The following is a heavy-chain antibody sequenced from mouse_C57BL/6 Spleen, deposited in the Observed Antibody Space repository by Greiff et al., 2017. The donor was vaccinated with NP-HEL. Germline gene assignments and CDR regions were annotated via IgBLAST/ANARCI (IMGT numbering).Heavy chain of an antibody. D-gene: IGHD1-1*01. CDR1: GYTFTSYW. V-gene: IGHV1-7*01. CDR2: INPSSGYT. J-gene: IGHJ3*01. Sequence: VKLQESGAELAKPGASVKLSCKASGYTFTSYWMHWVKQRPGQGLEWIGYINPSSGYTKYNQKFKDKATLTADKSSSTAYMQRSSLTYEDSAVYYCASHYGSSSAWFAYWGQGTLVTVSA. CDR3: ASHYGSSSAWFAY.